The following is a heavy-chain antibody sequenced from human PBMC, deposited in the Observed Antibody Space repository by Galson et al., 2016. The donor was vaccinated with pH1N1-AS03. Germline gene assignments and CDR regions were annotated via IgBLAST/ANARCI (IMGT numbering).Heavy chain of an antibody. CDR1: GFSLTTDKMC. V-gene: IGHV2-70*11. CDR3: ARSPADYFYSLGMDV. J-gene: IGHJ6*02. CDR2: IDWDDDE. Sequence: PALVKPTQTLTLTCTFSGFSLTTDKMCVTWIRQPPGKALEWLARIDWDDDEYYSRSLRTRLTISKDTPKNQVVLTMTNMDPADTGTYFCARSPADYFYSLGMDVWGQGTTVTVS.